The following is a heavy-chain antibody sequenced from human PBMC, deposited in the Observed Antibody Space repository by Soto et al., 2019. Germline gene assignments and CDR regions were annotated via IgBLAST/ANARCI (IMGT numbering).Heavy chain of an antibody. J-gene: IGHJ4*02. V-gene: IGHV4-30-4*01. CDR2: IYFSGSV. D-gene: IGHD2-2*01. Sequence: PSEILSLTCTVSGDSITNRDNYWSWIRQPPGKGLEWIGYIYFSGSVYYNPSLKGRATISVDTARTQFSLRLSSVTAADTAVYYCARVSARCSIAGCYRGALSFWGQGALVTVSS. CDR1: GDSITNRDNY. CDR3: ARVSARCSIAGCYRGALSF.